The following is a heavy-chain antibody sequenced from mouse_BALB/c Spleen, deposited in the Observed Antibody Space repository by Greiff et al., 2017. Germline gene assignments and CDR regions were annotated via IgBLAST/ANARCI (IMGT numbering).Heavy chain of an antibody. CDR1: GYTFTSYW. D-gene: IGHD2-1*01. Sequence: VKLQQPGAELVRPGASVKLSCKASGYTFTSYWINWVKQRPGQGLEWIGNIYPSDSYTNYNQKFKDKATLTVDKSSSTAYMQLSSPTSEDSAVYYCTRLGKDAMDYWGQGTSVTVSS. V-gene: IGHV1-69*02. CDR2: IYPSDSYT. J-gene: IGHJ4*01. CDR3: TRLGKDAMDY.